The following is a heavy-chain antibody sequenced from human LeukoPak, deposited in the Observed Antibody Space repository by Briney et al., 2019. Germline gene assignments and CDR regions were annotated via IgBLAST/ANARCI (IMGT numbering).Heavy chain of an antibody. V-gene: IGHV3-23*01. D-gene: IGHD2-15*01. J-gene: IGHJ4*02. CDR1: GFTFSSYA. CDR3: AKDPCSGGSCYYFDY. Sequence: GRSLRLSCVVSGFTFSSYAMSWVRQAPGKGLEWVSGISGSGGSTYYADSVKGRFTISRDNSKNTLYLQMNSLRAEDTAVYYCAKDPCSGGSCYYFDYWGQGTLVTVSS. CDR2: ISGSGGST.